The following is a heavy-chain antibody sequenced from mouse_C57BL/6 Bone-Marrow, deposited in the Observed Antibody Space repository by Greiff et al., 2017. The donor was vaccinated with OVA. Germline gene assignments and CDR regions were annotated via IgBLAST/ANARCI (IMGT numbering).Heavy chain of an antibody. Sequence: QVQLQQSGAELVRPGASVTLSCKASGYTFTDYEMHWVKQTPVHGLEWIGAIDPETGGTASNQKFKGKAILTADKSSSTAYMELRSLTSEDSAVYYCTLTTVVARYWYFDVWAQGPRSPSPQ. D-gene: IGHD1-1*01. CDR1: GYTFTDYE. V-gene: IGHV1-15*01. CDR3: TLTTVVARYWYFDV. J-gene: IGHJ1*03. CDR2: IDPETGGT.